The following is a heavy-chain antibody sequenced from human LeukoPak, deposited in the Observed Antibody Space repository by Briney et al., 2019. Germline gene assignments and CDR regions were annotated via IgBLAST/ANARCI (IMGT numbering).Heavy chain of an antibody. V-gene: IGHV5-10-1*01. J-gene: IGHJ4*02. D-gene: IGHD7-27*01. CDR2: IDPSDSYT. CDR3: ARLTGLNWGSPAVVITYFDY. CDR1: GYSFTSYL. Sequence: GESLRISCKGSGYSFTSYLISWVRQMPGKGLEWMGRIDPSDSYTNYSPSFEGHVTISADKSISTAYLQWSSLKASDTAMYYCARLTGLNWGSPAVVITYFDYWGQGTLVTVSS.